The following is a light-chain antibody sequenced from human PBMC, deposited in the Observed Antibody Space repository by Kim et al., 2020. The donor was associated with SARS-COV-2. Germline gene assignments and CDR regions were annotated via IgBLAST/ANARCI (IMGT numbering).Light chain of an antibody. CDR3: QAWDSSTFVV. J-gene: IGLJ2*01. CDR2: QDS. CDR1: KLGDKY. Sequence: SYELTQPPSVSVSPGQTDSITCSGDKLGDKYACWYQQKPGQSPVLVIYQDSKRPSGIPERFSGSNSGNTATLTISGTQAMDEADYYCQAWDSSTFVVFGG. V-gene: IGLV3-1*01.